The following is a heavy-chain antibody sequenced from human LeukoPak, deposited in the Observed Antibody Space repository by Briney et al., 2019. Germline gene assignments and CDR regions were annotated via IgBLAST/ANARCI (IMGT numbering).Heavy chain of an antibody. CDR1: GFTFSSYG. V-gene: IGHV3-30*02. CDR3: ARKRTGAMGAFDY. CDR2: IRYDGSNK. D-gene: IGHD1-26*01. J-gene: IGHJ4*02. Sequence: GGSLRLSCAASGFTFSSYGMHWVRQAPGKGLEWVAFIRYDGSNKYYADSVKGRFTVSRDNSKNSLYLQMNSLRAEDTAVYFCARKRTGAMGAFDYWGQGTLVTVSS.